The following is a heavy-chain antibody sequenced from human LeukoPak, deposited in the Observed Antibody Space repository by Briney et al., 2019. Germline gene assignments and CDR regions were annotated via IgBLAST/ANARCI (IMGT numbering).Heavy chain of an antibody. Sequence: ASVKVSCKASGYTFTSYGISWVRQAPGQGLEWMGWISAYNGNTNYAQKLQGRVTMTTDTSTSTAYMELRSLRSDDTAVYYCARVRIFGEYRAAYYYYGMDVWGQGTTVTVSS. CDR2: ISAYNGNT. D-gene: IGHD3-10*01. CDR1: GYTFTSYG. V-gene: IGHV1-18*01. CDR3: ARVRIFGEYRAAYYYYGMDV. J-gene: IGHJ6*02.